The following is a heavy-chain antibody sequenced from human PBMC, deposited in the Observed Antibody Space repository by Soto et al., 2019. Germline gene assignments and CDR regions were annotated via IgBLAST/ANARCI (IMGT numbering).Heavy chain of an antibody. CDR2: IWYDGSNK. CDR3: ARDGAGDYYGMDV. Sequence: QVQLVESGGGVVQPGRSLRLSCAASGFTFSSYGMHWVRQAPGKGPEWVAVIWYDGSNKYYADSVKGRFTISRDNSKNTLYLQMNSLRAEDTAVYYCARDGAGDYYGMDVWGQGTTVTVSS. J-gene: IGHJ6*02. D-gene: IGHD3-10*01. CDR1: GFTFSSYG. V-gene: IGHV3-33*01.